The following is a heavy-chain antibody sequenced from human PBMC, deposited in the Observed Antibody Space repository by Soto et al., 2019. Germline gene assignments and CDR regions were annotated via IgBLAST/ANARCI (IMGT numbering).Heavy chain of an antibody. CDR3: ARHGASIAAAGTGWFDP. CDR1: GGSISSSSYY. Sequence: QLQLQESGPGLVKPSETLSLTCTVSGGSISSSSYYWGWIRQPPGKGLEWIGSIYYSGSTYYNPSLKSRVTISVDTSKNQFSLKLSSVTAADTAVYYCARHGASIAAAGTGWFDPWGQGTLVTVSS. CDR2: IYYSGST. D-gene: IGHD6-13*01. J-gene: IGHJ5*02. V-gene: IGHV4-39*01.